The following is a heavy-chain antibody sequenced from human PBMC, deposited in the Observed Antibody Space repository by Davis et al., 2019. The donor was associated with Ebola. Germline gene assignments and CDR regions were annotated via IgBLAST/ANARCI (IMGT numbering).Heavy chain of an antibody. CDR3: ASGLYYYGSGSYYLNYYGMDV. Sequence: AASVKVSCKASGYTFTSYGISWVRQAPGQGLEWMGGIIPIFGTANYAQKFQGRVTITADESTSTVYMELSSLRSEDTAVYYCASGLYYYGSGSYYLNYYGMDVWGQGTTVTVSS. J-gene: IGHJ6*02. CDR2: IIPIFGTA. D-gene: IGHD3-10*01. CDR1: GYTFTSYG. V-gene: IGHV1-69*13.